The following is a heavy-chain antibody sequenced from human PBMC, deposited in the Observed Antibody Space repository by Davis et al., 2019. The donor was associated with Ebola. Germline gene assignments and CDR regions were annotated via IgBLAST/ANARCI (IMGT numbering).Heavy chain of an antibody. CDR1: GYTFTGYY. D-gene: IGHD3-22*01. J-gene: IGHJ3*02. Sequence: AASVKVSCKASGYTFTGYYMHWVRQAPGQGLEWLGRINPNSGGTNYAQKFQGRVTLTRDTSISTAYMELSRLRSDDTAVYYCARPSMIVVNSDAFDIWGKGTMVTVSS. V-gene: IGHV1-2*06. CDR3: ARPSMIVVNSDAFDI. CDR2: INPNSGGT.